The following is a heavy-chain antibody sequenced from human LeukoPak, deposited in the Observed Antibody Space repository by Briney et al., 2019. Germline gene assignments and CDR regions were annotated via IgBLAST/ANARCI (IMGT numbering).Heavy chain of an antibody. CDR2: INTYNGNT. CDR1: GYTFTSYG. D-gene: IGHD1-26*01. V-gene: IGHV1-18*01. CDR3: ARDPSLIVGATISFFDY. Sequence: GASVKVSCKASGYTFTSYGISWVRQAPGQGLEWMGWINTYNGNTNYARKLQGRVTMTTDTSTSTAYMDLRSLRSDDTAVYYCARDPSLIVGATISFFDYWGQGTLVIVSS. J-gene: IGHJ4*02.